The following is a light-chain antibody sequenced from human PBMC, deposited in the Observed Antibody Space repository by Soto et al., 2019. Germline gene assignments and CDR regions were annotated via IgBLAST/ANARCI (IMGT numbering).Light chain of an antibody. V-gene: IGKV1-39*01. J-gene: IGKJ1*01. Sequence: DIQMTQSPSSLSASVGDRVTIACRASQSISSYLNWYQQKPGKAPKLLIHAASSLQSGVPSRFSGSGSGTDFTLTISSLQPDDFATYYCQQNYRATPWTFGQGAKVDIK. CDR3: QQNYRATPWT. CDR2: AAS. CDR1: QSISSY.